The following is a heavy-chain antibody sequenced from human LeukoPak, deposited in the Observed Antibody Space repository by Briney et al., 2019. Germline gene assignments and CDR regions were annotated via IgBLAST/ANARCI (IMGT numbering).Heavy chain of an antibody. CDR2: IWYDGSNK. V-gene: IGHV3-33*06. CDR3: AKATCSGASCFSNSRDAFDV. J-gene: IGHJ3*01. Sequence: GGSLRLSCAASGIIFSDFGMHWVRQAPGKGLEWMAIIWYDGSNKYYADSVKGRFTISRDNSQNTMYLQMNSLRAKDSAVYYCAKATCSGASCFSNSRDAFDVWGQGTMVTVSS. D-gene: IGHD2-15*01. CDR1: GIIFSDFG.